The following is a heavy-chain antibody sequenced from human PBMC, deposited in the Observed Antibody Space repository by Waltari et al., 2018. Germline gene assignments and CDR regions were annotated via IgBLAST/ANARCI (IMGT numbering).Heavy chain of an antibody. J-gene: IGHJ4*02. CDR3: ARAGRGSSYFDY. V-gene: IGHV1-46*01. Sequence: QVQLVQSGAEVKKPGASVKVSCKASGYTFTSYYMHWVRQAPGQGLEWMGIINPSGGSTSYEQKYQGRVTITTDESTSTAYMELSSLRSEDTAVYYCARAGRGSSYFDYWGQGTLVTVSS. CDR1: GYTFTSYY. CDR2: INPSGGST. D-gene: IGHD1-26*01.